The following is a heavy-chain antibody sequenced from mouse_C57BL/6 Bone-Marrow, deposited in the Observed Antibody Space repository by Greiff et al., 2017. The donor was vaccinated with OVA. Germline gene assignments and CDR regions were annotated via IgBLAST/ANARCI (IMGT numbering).Heavy chain of an antibody. CDR1: GYTFTSYW. CDR3: ARRYNGSSWYFDV. V-gene: IGHV1-55*01. CDR2: IYPGSGST. J-gene: IGHJ1*03. Sequence: QVQLLQPGAELVKPGASVRMSCKASGYTFTSYWITWVRQRPGQGLEWIGDIYPGSGSTNYNEKFKSKARLTVDTSSSTAYMQLSSLTSEDAEVYYGARRYNGSSWYFDVWGTGTTVTVSS. D-gene: IGHD1-1*01.